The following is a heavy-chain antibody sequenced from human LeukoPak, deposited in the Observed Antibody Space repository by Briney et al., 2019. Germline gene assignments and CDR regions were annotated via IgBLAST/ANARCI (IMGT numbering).Heavy chain of an antibody. V-gene: IGHV1-2*02. CDR1: GYTFTGYY. J-gene: IGHJ5*02. CDR2: INPNSGGT. Sequence: VKVSCKASGYTFTGYYMHWVRQAPGQGLEWMGWINPNSGGTNYAQKFQGRVTMTRDTSISTAYMELSRLRSDDTAVYYCARDSGDIVVVVAANPEDWFDPWGQGTLVTVSS. CDR3: ARDSGDIVVVVAANPEDWFDP. D-gene: IGHD2-15*01.